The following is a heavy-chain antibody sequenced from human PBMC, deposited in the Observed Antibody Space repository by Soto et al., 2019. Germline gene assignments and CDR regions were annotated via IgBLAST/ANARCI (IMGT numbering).Heavy chain of an antibody. V-gene: IGHV4-34*01. CDR2: INPGGIT. CDR3: ARQRPTDGRWEFANYYGMDV. J-gene: IGHJ6*02. CDR1: GGSLSGYY. D-gene: IGHD1-26*01. Sequence: SETLSLTCAVYGGSLSGYYWTWIRQPPGKGLEWIGEINPGGITNYNPSVKSRLTISLDTSQKQVSLELTSVTAADTAVYYCARQRPTDGRWEFANYYGMDVWGQGTPVTVSS.